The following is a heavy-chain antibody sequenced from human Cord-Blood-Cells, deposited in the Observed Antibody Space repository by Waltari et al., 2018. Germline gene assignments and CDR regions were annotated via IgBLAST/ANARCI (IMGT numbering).Heavy chain of an antibody. D-gene: IGHD1-26*01. V-gene: IGHV4-30-4*08. CDR2: TYYSGST. J-gene: IGHJ4*02. Sequence: QVQLQESGPGLVKPSQTPSLTCTVSGGSITSGDYSWRWIRQPPGKGLEWIGYTYYSGSTYYNPSLKSRVTISVDTSKNQCSLKLSSVTAADTAVYYCAREDVGATTSSYDYWGQGTLVTVSS. CDR3: AREDVGATTSSYDY. CDR1: GGSITSGDYS.